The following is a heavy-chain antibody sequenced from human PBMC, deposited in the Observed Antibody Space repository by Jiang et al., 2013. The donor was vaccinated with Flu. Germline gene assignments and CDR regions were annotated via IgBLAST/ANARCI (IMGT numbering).Heavy chain of an antibody. CDR2: ISYDGSI. D-gene: IGHD1-26*01. Sequence: VISYDGSINTMQTPXRAEFTISRDNSKNTLYLQMNSLRAEDTAVYYCARGQGGSSFQHWGQGTLVTVSS. CDR3: ARGQGGSSFQH. J-gene: IGHJ1*01. V-gene: IGHV3-30*03.